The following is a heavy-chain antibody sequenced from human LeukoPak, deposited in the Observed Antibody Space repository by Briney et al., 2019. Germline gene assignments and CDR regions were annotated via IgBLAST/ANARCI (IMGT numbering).Heavy chain of an antibody. CDR3: ARAQTYGDYLSWFDP. D-gene: IGHD4-17*01. CDR1: GVSVSDGRYY. V-gene: IGHV4-61*02. CDR2: IYTSGST. J-gene: IGHJ5*02. Sequence: SQTLSLTCNVSGVSVSDGRYYWTSIRQPAGKGLEWIGRIYTSGSTNYNPSLKSRVTMSVDTSKNQFSLKLRSVTAADTAVYYCARAQTYGDYLSWFDPCGQGTLVTVSS.